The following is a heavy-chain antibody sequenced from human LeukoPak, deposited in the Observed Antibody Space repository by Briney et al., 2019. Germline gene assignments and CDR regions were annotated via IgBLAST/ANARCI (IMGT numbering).Heavy chain of an antibody. CDR2: INPNSGDT. J-gene: IGHJ4*02. V-gene: IGHV1-2*02. D-gene: IGHD4-17*01. CDR1: GYIFADYY. CDR3: AISTVTFYYFDY. Sequence: GASVKVSCKASGYIFADYYMQWVRQAPGQGLEWMGWINPNSGDTDYAQRFQDRVTMTRDTSISTAYMELRGLRSDDTAVYYCAISTVTFYYFDYWGQGTLVTVSS.